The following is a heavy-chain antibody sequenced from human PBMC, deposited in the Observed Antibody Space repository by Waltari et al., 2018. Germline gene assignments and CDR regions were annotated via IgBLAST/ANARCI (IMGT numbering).Heavy chain of an antibody. CDR3: TRQTLGYCTSAACRRLEA. V-gene: IGHV4-38-2*01. CDR2: IYHDGTT. J-gene: IGHJ5*02. D-gene: IGHD2-8*02. Sequence: QVPLQESAPRLVKPSETLSHTCDVSGDAINSGFYRGCFRQAPEKGLEWIATIYHDGTTFYNPSLTSRVTTSMDTSKNQISLKLKSVTAADTAVYYCTRQTLGYCTSAACRRLEAWGQGTLVTVSS. CDR1: GDAINSGFY.